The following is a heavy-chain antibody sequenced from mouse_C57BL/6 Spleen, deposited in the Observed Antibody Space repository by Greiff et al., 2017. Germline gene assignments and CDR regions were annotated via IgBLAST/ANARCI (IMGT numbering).Heavy chain of an antibody. Sequence: EVKLVESGGGLVKPGGSLKLSCAASGFTFSSYAMSWVRQTPEKRLEWVATISDGGSYTYYPDNVKGRFTISRDNAKNNLYLQMSHLKSEDTAMYYCARGPGYFDVWGTGTTVTVSS. J-gene: IGHJ1*03. CDR1: GFTFSSYA. CDR3: ARGPGYFDV. V-gene: IGHV5-4*03. CDR2: ISDGGSYT.